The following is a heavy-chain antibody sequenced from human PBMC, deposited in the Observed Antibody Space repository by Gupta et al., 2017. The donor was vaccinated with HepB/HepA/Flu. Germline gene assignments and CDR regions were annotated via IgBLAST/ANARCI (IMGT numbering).Heavy chain of an antibody. Sequence: EVQLVESGGGLVQPGRSLRLSCAASGFTFDDYAMHWVRQAPGKGLEWVSGISWNSGSIGYADSVKGRFTISRDNAKNSLYLQMNSLRAEDTALYYCAKDRGSRGIWDDAFDIWGQGTMVTVSS. CDR1: GFTFDDYA. J-gene: IGHJ3*02. D-gene: IGHD2-2*01. V-gene: IGHV3-9*01. CDR3: AKDRGSRGIWDDAFDI. CDR2: ISWNSGSI.